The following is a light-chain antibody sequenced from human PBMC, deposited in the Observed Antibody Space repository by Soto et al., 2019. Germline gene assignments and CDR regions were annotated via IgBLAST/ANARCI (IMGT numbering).Light chain of an antibody. Sequence: EIVLTQSPATLSLSPGDRATLSCRASQSVSNYLAWYQQKPGQAPRLVMYDATNRAAGIPDRFSGSGSATEFTLTISSLEPEDFAIYYCQQRRNWPLTFGQGTRLEIQ. CDR1: QSVSNY. CDR3: QQRRNWPLT. V-gene: IGKV3-11*01. J-gene: IGKJ5*01. CDR2: DAT.